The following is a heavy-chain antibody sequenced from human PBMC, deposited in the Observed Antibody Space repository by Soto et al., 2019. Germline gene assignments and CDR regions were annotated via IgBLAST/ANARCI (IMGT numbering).Heavy chain of an antibody. CDR2: ISYDGSNK. Sequence: HPGGSLRLSCAASGFTFISYGMHWVRQAPGKGLEWVAVISYDGSNKYYADSVKGRFTISRDNSKNTLYLQMNSLRAEDTAVYYCAKDVEALARVGGMDVWGQGTTVTVSS. J-gene: IGHJ6*02. V-gene: IGHV3-30*18. D-gene: IGHD6-6*01. CDR1: GFTFISYG. CDR3: AKDVEALARVGGMDV.